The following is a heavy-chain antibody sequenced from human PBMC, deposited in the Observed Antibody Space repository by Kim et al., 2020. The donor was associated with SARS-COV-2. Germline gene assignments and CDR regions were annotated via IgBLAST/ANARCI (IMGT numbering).Heavy chain of an antibody. CDR2: IDPSDSYT. CDR1: GYSFTSYW. V-gene: IGHV5-10-1*01. Sequence: GESLKISCKGSGYSFTSYWISWVRQMLGKGLEWMGRIDPSDSYTNYSPSFQGHVTISADKSISTAYLQWSSLKASDTAMYYCARHPDYYDYVWGIGGDFDYWGQGTLVTVSS. CDR3: ARHPDYYDYVWGIGGDFDY. D-gene: IGHD3-16*01. J-gene: IGHJ4*02.